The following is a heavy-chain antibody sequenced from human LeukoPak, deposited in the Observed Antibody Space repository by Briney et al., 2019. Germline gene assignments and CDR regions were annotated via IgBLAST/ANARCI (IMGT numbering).Heavy chain of an antibody. V-gene: IGHV3-23*01. CDR2: ISSGGGST. CDR3: AKRSGYDSAYFDY. J-gene: IGHJ4*02. D-gene: IGHD5-12*01. CDR1: GFTFSSYA. Sequence: GGSLRLSCAASGFTFSSYAMSWVRHAPGKGLEWVSAISSGGGSTFYADSVKGRFTISRDNSKNTLYLQMNSLRAEDTAVYYCAKRSGYDSAYFDYWGQGTLVTVSS.